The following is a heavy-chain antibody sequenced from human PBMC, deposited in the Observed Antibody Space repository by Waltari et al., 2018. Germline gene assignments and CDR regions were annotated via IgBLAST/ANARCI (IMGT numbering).Heavy chain of an antibody. CDR3: AREYYYGSGSLGWFDP. D-gene: IGHD3-10*01. Sequence: QVQLQESGSGLVKPSETLSLTCTVSGGSISSYYWSWIRQPPGKGLVWIGYIYYSGKTNYNPSLKSRVTISVDTSKNQFSLKLSSVTAADTSVYYCAREYYYGSGSLGWFDPWGQGTLVTVSS. J-gene: IGHJ5*02. V-gene: IGHV4-59*01. CDR1: GGSISSYY. CDR2: IYYSGKT.